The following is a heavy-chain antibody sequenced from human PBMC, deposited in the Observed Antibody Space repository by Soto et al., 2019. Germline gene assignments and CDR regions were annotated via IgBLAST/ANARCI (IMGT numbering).Heavy chain of an antibody. D-gene: IGHD6-25*01. CDR1: GFHFHDYT. CDR2: ITWDGGSI. V-gene: IGHV3-43*01. CDR3: AKGGFGGYGMDV. Sequence: XVSLRLTCAASGFHFHDYTIHWVRQSPGKGLEWVSFITWDGGSIYYADSVKGRFTISRDNSKNSLTLEMNSLRSEDSGVYYCAKGGFGGYGMDVWGQGTTVTVSS. J-gene: IGHJ6*02.